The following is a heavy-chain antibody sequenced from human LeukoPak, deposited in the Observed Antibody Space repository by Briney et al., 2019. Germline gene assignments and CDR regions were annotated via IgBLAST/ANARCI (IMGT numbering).Heavy chain of an antibody. CDR3: AGDGYESNGYVDY. V-gene: IGHV3-23*03. CDR2: IYAGASGTT. Sequence: TGGSLRLSCAASGFTLSSYAMSWVRQAPGKGLQWVSVIYAGASGTTYYAGPVKGRFTISRDNSKNTVYLQMNSLRAEDTAVYYCAGDGYESNGYVDYWGQGTLVTVSS. CDR1: GFTLSSYA. J-gene: IGHJ4*02. D-gene: IGHD3-22*01.